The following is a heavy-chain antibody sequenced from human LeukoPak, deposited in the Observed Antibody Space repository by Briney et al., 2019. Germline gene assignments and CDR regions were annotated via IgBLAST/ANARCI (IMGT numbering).Heavy chain of an antibody. CDR2: ISAYNGNT. CDR3: ARAASIVVVVAAIDY. V-gene: IGHV1-18*01. D-gene: IGHD2-15*01. J-gene: IGHJ4*02. Sequence: GASVTVSCTASGYTFTSYGISWVRQAPGQGLEWMGWISAYNGNTNYAQKLQGRVTMTTDTSTSTAYMELRSLRSDDTAVYYCARAASIVVVVAAIDYWGQGTLVTVSS. CDR1: GYTFTSYG.